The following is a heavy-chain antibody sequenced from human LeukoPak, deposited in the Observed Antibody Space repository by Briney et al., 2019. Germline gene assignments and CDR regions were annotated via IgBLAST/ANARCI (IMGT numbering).Heavy chain of an antibody. Sequence: NPSETLSLTCTVSGGSISSYYWSWIRQPPGKGLEWIGYIYYSGSTNYNPSLKSRVTISVDTSKNQFSLKPSSVTAADTAVYYCAREWDGRYCSGGSCPSGFDYWGQGTLVTVSS. CDR1: GGSISSYY. CDR2: IYYSGST. D-gene: IGHD2-15*01. J-gene: IGHJ4*02. V-gene: IGHV4-59*01. CDR3: AREWDGRYCSGGSCPSGFDY.